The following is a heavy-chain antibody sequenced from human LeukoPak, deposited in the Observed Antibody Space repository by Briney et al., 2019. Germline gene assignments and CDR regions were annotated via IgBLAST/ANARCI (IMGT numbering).Heavy chain of an antibody. CDR3: AKSLTVNRYYYYGMDV. D-gene: IGHD4-17*01. Sequence: GGSLRLSCAASGFTFSSYEMNWVRQAPGKGLEWVSYISSSGSTIYYADSVKGRFTISRDNAKNSLYLQMNSLRAEDTAVYYCAKSLTVNRYYYYGMDVWGQGTTVTVSS. CDR2: ISSSGSTI. CDR1: GFTFSSYE. J-gene: IGHJ6*02. V-gene: IGHV3-48*03.